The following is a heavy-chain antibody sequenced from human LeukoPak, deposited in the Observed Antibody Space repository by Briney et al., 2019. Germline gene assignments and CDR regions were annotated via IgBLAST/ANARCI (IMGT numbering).Heavy chain of an antibody. V-gene: IGHV3-66*01. D-gene: IGHD1-1*01. Sequence: GWSLRLSCAASGFTVSSNYMSWVRQAPGKGLEWVSVIYSGGSTYYADSVKGRFTISRDNSKNTLYLQMNSLRAEDTAVYYCARGPQLGWEDDWGQGTLVTVSS. CDR1: GFTVSSNY. CDR3: ARGPQLGWEDD. J-gene: IGHJ4*02. CDR2: IYSGGST.